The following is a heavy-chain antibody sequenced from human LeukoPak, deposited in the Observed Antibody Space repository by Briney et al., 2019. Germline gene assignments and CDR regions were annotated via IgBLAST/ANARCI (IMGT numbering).Heavy chain of an antibody. CDR1: GFTFSSYG. CDR3: AKDNSNWSFDY. V-gene: IGHV3-30*18. Sequence: GGSLRLSCAASGFTFSSYGMHWVRQAPGKGLEWVAVISYDGSNKYYADSVKGRFTISRDNSKNTLYLQMNRLRAEDTAIYYCAKDNSNWSFDYWGQGTLVTVSS. D-gene: IGHD6-13*01. J-gene: IGHJ4*02. CDR2: ISYDGSNK.